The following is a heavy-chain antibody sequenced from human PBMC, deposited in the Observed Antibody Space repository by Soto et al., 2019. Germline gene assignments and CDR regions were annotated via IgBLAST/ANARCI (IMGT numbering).Heavy chain of an antibody. Sequence: QVQLQQWGAGLLKPSETLSLTCAVYGGSFSGYYWSWIRQPPGKGLEWIGEINHSGSTNYNPSLKSRVTISVDTSKNQFSLKLSSVTAADTAVYYCARVYPAGTPKNWFDPWGQGTLVTVSS. J-gene: IGHJ5*02. CDR3: ARVYPAGTPKNWFDP. D-gene: IGHD1-7*01. CDR1: GGSFSGYY. V-gene: IGHV4-34*01. CDR2: INHSGST.